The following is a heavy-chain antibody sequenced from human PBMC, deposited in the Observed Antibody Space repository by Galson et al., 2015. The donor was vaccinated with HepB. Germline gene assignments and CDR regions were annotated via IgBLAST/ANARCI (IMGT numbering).Heavy chain of an antibody. Sequence: SLRLSCAASGFTFSSYAIMWVRQAPGMGLEWVSGMSDNGDNTFYADSVKGRFTISRDISKNTVYLQMNSRGVEDTAVYYCATRSGASGWYSYFQHWGQGTLVTVSS. CDR1: GFTFSSYA. CDR2: MSDNGDNT. J-gene: IGHJ1*01. CDR3: ATRSGASGWYSYFQH. V-gene: IGHV3-23*01. D-gene: IGHD6-19*01.